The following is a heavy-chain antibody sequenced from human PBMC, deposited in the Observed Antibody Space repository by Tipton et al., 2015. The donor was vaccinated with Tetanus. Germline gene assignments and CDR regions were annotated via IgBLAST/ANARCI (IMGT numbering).Heavy chain of an antibody. CDR3: ARAGYYGSGSYSDYYYYGMDV. Sequence: QLVQSGAEVKKPGASVKVSCKASGYTFTSYDINWVRQATGQGLEWMGWMNPNSGNTGYAQKFQGRVTMTRNTSISTAYMELCSLRSEDTAVYYCARAGYYGSGSYSDYYYYGMDVWGQGTTVTVSS. V-gene: IGHV1-8*01. CDR2: MNPNSGNT. J-gene: IGHJ6*02. D-gene: IGHD3-10*01. CDR1: GYTFTSYD.